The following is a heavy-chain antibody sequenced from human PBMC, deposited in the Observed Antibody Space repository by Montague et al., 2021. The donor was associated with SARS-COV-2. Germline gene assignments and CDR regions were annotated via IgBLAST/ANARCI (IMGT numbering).Heavy chain of an antibody. CDR2: INHRGST. D-gene: IGHD3-22*01. CDR3: ARGRQHINMVVVVVTGGEYYFDF. CDR1: DGSFSDYS. Sequence: SQTLSLTCAAYDGSFSDYSWTWIRQPPGKGLEWIGEINHRGSTNYNPSLKSRVTIPVDTSKNQFSLKMTSVTAADTAVYYCARGRQHINMVVVVVTGGEYYFDFWGQGTLVAVSS. J-gene: IGHJ4*02. V-gene: IGHV4-34*01.